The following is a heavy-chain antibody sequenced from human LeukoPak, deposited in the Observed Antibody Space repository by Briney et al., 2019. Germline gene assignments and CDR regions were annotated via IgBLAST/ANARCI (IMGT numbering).Heavy chain of an antibody. CDR1: GNYW. J-gene: IGHJ4*02. CDR3: VSFYETY. V-gene: IGHV3-74*01. CDR2: INSDGSWT. D-gene: IGHD2/OR15-2a*01. Sequence: PGGSLRLSCAASGNYWMHWVRQVPGEGLVWVSHINSDGSWTSYADSVKGRFTISKDNAKNTVYLQMNSLRAEDTAVYYCVSFYETYWGRRTLVTVSS.